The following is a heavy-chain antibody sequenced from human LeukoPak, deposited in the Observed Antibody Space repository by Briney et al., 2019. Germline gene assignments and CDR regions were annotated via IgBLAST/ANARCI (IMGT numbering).Heavy chain of an antibody. CDR3: ARYLPYSRGYFGGFDS. Sequence: PGGSLRLSCAASGFMFNQYSMNWVRQGPGKGLEWVSVISWDGGSIYYRDSVKGRFTIPRDNSKKTVYLQMDSLRDEDTALYYCARYLPYSRGYFGGFDSWGQGTLVTVSS. CDR1: GFMFNQYS. V-gene: IGHV3-43*01. D-gene: IGHD5-12*01. CDR2: ISWDGGSI. J-gene: IGHJ5*01.